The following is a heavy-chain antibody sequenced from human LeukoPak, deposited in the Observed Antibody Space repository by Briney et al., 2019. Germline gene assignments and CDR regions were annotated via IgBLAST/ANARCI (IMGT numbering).Heavy chain of an antibody. CDR3: ARGLGGYRRKDGDY. CDR1: GGSFSGYY. D-gene: IGHD5-18*01. V-gene: IGHV4-34*01. Sequence: SETLSLTCAVYGGSFSGYYWSWIRQPPGKGLEWIGEINHSGSTNYNPSLKSRVTISVDTSKNQVSLKLSSVTAADTAVYYCARGLGGYRRKDGDYWGQGTLVTVSS. CDR2: INHSGST. J-gene: IGHJ4*02.